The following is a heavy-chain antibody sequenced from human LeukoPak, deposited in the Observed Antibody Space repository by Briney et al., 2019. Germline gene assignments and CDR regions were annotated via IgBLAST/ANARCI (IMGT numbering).Heavy chain of an antibody. CDR1: GGSISSGGYS. D-gene: IGHD3-9*01. CDR2: IYHSGST. J-gene: IGHJ5*02. Sequence: SETLSLTCAVSGGSISSGGYSWSWIRQPPGKGLEWIGYIYHSGSTYYNPSLKSRVTISVDRSKNQFSLKLSSVTAADTAVYYCARAGISRYSLNWLDPWGQGTLVTVSS. CDR3: ARAGISRYSLNWLDP. V-gene: IGHV4-30-2*01.